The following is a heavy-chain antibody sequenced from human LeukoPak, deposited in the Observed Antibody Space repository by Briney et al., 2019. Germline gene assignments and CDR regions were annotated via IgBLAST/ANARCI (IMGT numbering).Heavy chain of an antibody. D-gene: IGHD1-26*01. CDR2: IKSNPDGGTA. CDR3: STAVNGSYFD. CDR1: GFTFTYAW. V-gene: IGHV3-15*01. Sequence: GGSLRLSCAASGFTFTYAWMTWVRQAPGKGLEGVGRIKSNPDGGTADYAAPVKGRFPISRDDSRNTLYLQMNNLEIDDTAVYFCSTAVNGSYFDWGQGTLVIVSS. J-gene: IGHJ1*01.